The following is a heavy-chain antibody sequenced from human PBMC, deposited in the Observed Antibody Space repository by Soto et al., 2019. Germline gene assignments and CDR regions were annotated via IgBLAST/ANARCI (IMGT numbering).Heavy chain of an antibody. CDR2: IKQDGSEK. V-gene: IGHV3-7*01. CDR3: ARDRSYGSGSYSPNVDWFDP. J-gene: IGHJ5*02. Sequence: GGSLRLSCAASGVTFSSYWMSWVRQAPGKGLEWVANIKQDGSEKYYVDSVKGRFTISRDNAKNSLYLQMNSLRAEDTAVYYCARDRSYGSGSYSPNVDWFDPWGQGTLVTVSS. D-gene: IGHD3-10*01. CDR1: GVTFSSYW.